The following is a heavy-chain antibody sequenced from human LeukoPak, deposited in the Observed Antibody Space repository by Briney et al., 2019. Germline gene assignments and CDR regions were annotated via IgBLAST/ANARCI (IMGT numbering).Heavy chain of an antibody. D-gene: IGHD5-12*01. V-gene: IGHV4-38-2*01. CDR1: SYSIPVGYY. Sequence: PSETLSLTCAVSSYSIPVGYYWGWIRQSPGKGLDWIGIINRSGHTYYNPSLKSRVTISVDTSKNQFSLKLSSVTASETALYYCARQVATKGEWAFDIWGQATMVTASS. J-gene: IGHJ3*02. CDR2: INRSGHT. CDR3: ARQVATKGEWAFDI.